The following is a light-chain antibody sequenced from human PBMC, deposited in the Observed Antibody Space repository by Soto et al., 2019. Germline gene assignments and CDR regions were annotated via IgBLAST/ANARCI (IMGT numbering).Light chain of an antibody. V-gene: IGLV2-14*03. CDR2: GVN. CDR1: SSDVGGYNY. CDR3: ISYTSTNTLV. J-gene: IGLJ7*01. Sequence: QSALTQPASVSGSPGQSITISCTGTSSDVGGYNYVSWYQHQPGKAPKLMFYGVNNRPSGVSNRFSASKSGNTASLTISGLQAEDEADYYCISYTSTNTLVFGGGTQLTVL.